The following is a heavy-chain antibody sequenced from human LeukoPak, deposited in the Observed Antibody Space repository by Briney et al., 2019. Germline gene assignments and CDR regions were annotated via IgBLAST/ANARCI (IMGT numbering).Heavy chain of an antibody. Sequence: GGSLRLSCAASGFSFDNAWMSWARQAPGKGLEWVGRIKRKSEGGITQYAAPVKDRFTISRDDSENTLYLQMNSLKIEDTAVYYCTTDYYDSGSDMDVWGKGTTVTVSS. D-gene: IGHD3-22*01. CDR1: GFSFDNAW. J-gene: IGHJ6*03. V-gene: IGHV3-15*01. CDR3: TTDYYDSGSDMDV. CDR2: IKRKSEGGIT.